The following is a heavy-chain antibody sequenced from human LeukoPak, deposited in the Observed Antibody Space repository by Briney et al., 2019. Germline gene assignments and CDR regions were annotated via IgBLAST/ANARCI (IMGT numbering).Heavy chain of an antibody. Sequence: ASVKVSCKASGYTFTGYDIHWVRQAPGQGLEWMGRINPKSGATSYAQKFQGRVTMTRDTSISTAYMELSGLTSDDTAVYSCARDISGSCDYWGQGAVVTVSS. CDR3: ARDISGSCDY. J-gene: IGHJ4*02. D-gene: IGHD1-26*01. V-gene: IGHV1-2*02. CDR1: GYTFTGYD. CDR2: INPKSGAT.